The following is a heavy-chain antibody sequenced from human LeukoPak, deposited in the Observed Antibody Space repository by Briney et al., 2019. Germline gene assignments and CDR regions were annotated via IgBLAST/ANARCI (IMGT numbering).Heavy chain of an antibody. V-gene: IGHV3-48*03. D-gene: IGHD4-17*01. J-gene: IGHJ4*02. CDR3: ARDGPSDYGDYSGGH. Sequence: PGGSLRLSCAASGFTFNNYAMSWVRQAPGKGLEWVSYISSSGSTIYYADSVKGRFTISRDNAKNSLYLQMNSLRAEDTAVYYCARDGPSDYGDYSGGHWGQGTLVTVSS. CDR2: ISSSGSTI. CDR1: GFTFNNYA.